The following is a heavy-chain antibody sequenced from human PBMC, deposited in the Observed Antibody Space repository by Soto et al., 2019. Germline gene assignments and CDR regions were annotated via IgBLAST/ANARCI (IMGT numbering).Heavy chain of an antibody. J-gene: IGHJ4*02. Sequence: QVQSVQSGAEVKKPGASVSVSCKASGYTFTHYYIHWVRRAPGQGLEWMGLINPKTGDTNFAQKFRDRVTMTRDTSTNTANMKLSSLRSDDTAVYYCARVPGHKNSRGDYWGQGTPVTVSS. V-gene: IGHV1-2*02. CDR1: GYTFTHYY. CDR3: ARVPGHKNSRGDY. D-gene: IGHD1-7*01. CDR2: INPKTGDT.